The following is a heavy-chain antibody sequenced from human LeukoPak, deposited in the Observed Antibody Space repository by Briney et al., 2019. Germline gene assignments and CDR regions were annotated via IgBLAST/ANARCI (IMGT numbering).Heavy chain of an antibody. CDR3: ARGRVVPAAIYYYYYYMDV. J-gene: IGHJ6*03. D-gene: IGHD2-2*01. V-gene: IGHV1-8*01. CDR2: MNPNSGNT. CDR1: GYTFPSYD. Sequence: ASVKVSCKASGYTFPSYDINWVRQATGQGLEWMGWMNPNSGNTGYAQKFPGRVTMTRNTSISTAYMELSSLRSEDTAVYYCARGRVVPAAIYYYYYYMDVWGKGTTVTVSS.